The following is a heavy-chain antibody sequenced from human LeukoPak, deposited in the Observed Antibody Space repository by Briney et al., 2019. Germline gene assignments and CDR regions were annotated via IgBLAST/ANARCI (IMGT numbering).Heavy chain of an antibody. CDR1: GGTFSSYA. CDR3: ARNGGYRYGYDP. CDR2: IIPIFGTA. J-gene: IGHJ5*02. D-gene: IGHD5-18*01. Sequence: ASVTVSCKDSGGTFSSYAISWVRQAPGQGLEWMGGIIPIFGTANYAQKFQGRVTITADESTSTAYMELSSLRSEDTAVYYCARNGGYRYGYDPWGQGTLVTVSS. V-gene: IGHV1-69*01.